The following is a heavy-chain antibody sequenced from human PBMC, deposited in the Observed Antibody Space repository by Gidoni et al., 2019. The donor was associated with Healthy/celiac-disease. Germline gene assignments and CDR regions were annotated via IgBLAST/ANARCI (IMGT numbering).Heavy chain of an antibody. CDR2: IYYSGST. CDR3: ARDYYDSSGYYAHFDL. D-gene: IGHD3-22*01. CDR1: GGSISSGGYY. J-gene: IGHJ2*01. V-gene: IGHV4-31*03. Sequence: QVQLQESGPGLVKPSQTLSLTCTVSGGSISSGGYYWRWIRQHPGKGLEWIGYIYYSGSTYYNPSLKSRVTISVDTSKNQFSLKLSSVTAADTAVYYCARDYYDSSGYYAHFDLWGRGTLVTVSS.